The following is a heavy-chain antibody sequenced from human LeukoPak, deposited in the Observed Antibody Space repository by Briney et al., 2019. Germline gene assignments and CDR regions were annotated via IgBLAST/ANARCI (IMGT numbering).Heavy chain of an antibody. CDR2: IRYDGSNK. D-gene: IGHD4-23*01. Sequence: GGSLRLSCAASGFTFSSYGMHWVRQAPGKGLEWEAFIRYDGSNKYYADSVKGRFTISRDNSKNTLYLQMNSLRAEDTAVYYCARDPPTTVVTPDAFDIWGQGTMVTVSS. CDR1: GFTFSSYG. CDR3: ARDPPTTVVTPDAFDI. V-gene: IGHV3-30*02. J-gene: IGHJ3*02.